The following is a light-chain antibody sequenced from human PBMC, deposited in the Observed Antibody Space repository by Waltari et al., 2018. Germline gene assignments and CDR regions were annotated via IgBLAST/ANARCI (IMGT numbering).Light chain of an antibody. CDR2: DVS. CDR3: SSYISSSTLEL. V-gene: IGLV2-14*03. J-gene: IGLJ2*01. CDR1: SSDVGASTY. Sequence: QSALTQPASVSGSPGQSITISCTGTSSDVGASTYVSWYQQPPGKAPKLMIYDVSNRPSGVSNRFSGSKSGNTASLTISGLQAEDEADYYCSSYISSSTLELFGGGTSLTVL.